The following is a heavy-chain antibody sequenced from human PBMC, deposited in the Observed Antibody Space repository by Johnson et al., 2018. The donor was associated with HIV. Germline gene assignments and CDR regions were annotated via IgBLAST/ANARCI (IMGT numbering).Heavy chain of an antibody. V-gene: IGHV3-11*04. Sequence: QAQLVESGGGLVKPGGSLRLSCAASGFTFSDYYMTWIRQAPGKGLEWVSYISSSGGPIYYTDSVKGRFTISRDNAKNSLYLPMNSLRAEDTAVYYCATVWRNEGRHAFDVWGQGTMVTVSS. CDR2: ISSSGGPI. CDR3: ATVWRNEGRHAFDV. D-gene: IGHD1-1*01. CDR1: GFTFSDYY. J-gene: IGHJ3*01.